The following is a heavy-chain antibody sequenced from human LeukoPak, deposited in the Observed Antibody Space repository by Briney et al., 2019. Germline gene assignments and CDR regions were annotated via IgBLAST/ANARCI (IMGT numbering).Heavy chain of an antibody. D-gene: IGHD3-3*01. CDR3: ARSFWSGYYNYFDY. CDR2: IYYSGST. J-gene: IGHJ4*02. Sequence: PSETLSLTCTVSGGSISSYYWSWIRQPPGKGLEWIGYIYYSGSTNYNPSLKTRVTISLDTPKNQFSLKLSSVTAADTAVYYCARSFWSGYYNYFDYWGQGTLVTVSS. CDR1: GGSISSYY. V-gene: IGHV4-59*12.